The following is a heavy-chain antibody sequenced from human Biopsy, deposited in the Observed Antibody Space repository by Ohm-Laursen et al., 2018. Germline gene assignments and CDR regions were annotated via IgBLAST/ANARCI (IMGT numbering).Heavy chain of an antibody. CDR3: ARQGEWEHFADY. V-gene: IGHV4-39*01. J-gene: IGHJ4*02. D-gene: IGHD1-26*01. Sequence: SQTLSLTCTVSGGSISSNNYYWGWIRQPPGKGLEWIGSIHYSGTTYYHASLRSRVTISVDKSKNQFSLKLTSVTAAETAVYYCARQGEWEHFADYWGQGTLVSVSS. CDR1: GGSISSNNYY. CDR2: IHYSGTT.